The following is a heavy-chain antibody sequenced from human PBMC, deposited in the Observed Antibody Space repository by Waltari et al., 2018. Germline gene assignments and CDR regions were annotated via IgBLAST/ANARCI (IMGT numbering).Heavy chain of an antibody. V-gene: IGHV1-69*09. CDR3: ARDKSDCSGGSCYSYYYYGMDV. CDR2: IIPILGIA. CDR1: GGTFSSYA. Sequence: QVQLVQSGAEVKKPGSSVKVSCTASGGTFSSYAISWVRQAPGQGLEWMGRIIPILGIANYAQKFQGRVTITADKSTSTAYMELSSLRSEDTAVYYCARDKSDCSGGSCYSYYYYGMDVWGQGTTVTVSS. J-gene: IGHJ6*02. D-gene: IGHD2-15*01.